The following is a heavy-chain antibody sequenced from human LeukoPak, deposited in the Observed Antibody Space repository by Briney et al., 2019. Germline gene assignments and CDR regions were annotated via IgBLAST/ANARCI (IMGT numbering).Heavy chain of an antibody. V-gene: IGHV1-2*02. CDR3: ARGRWGATTGLDH. D-gene: IGHD1-26*01. CDR1: VYTFNGYY. J-gene: IGHJ4*02. Sequence: GASVKVSCKASVYTFNGYYMHWVRQAPGQGLESMGWINSNSGARNYGQKFQGRVTMSRDTAINTAYMELTSLTSDDTGVYYCARGRWGATTGLDHWGQGTLVTVSS. CDR2: INSNSGAR.